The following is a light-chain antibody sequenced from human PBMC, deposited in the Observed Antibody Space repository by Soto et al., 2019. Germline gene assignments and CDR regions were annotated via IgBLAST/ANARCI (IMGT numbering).Light chain of an antibody. CDR1: QSGSSSY. CDR2: GAS. V-gene: IGKV3-20*01. J-gene: IGKJ5*01. Sequence: EIVLTQSPGTLSLSPGERATLSCRASQSGSSSYLAWYQQKPGQAPRLLIYGASIRATGIPDRFSGSGSGTDFTLTISRLEPEDFAVYYCQQSGISPITFGQGTRLEMK. CDR3: QQSGISPIT.